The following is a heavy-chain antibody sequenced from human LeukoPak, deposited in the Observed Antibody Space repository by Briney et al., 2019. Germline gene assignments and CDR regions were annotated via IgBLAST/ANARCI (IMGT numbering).Heavy chain of an antibody. CDR2: IIPILGIA. CDR1: GGTFSSYA. Sequence: SVKVSCKASGGTFSSYAMSWVRQAPGQGLEWMGRIIPILGIANYAQKFQGRVTITADKSTSTAYMELSSLRSEDTAVYYCARDRYSTGDFGYWGQGTLVTVSS. D-gene: IGHD2-8*02. J-gene: IGHJ4*02. V-gene: IGHV1-69*04. CDR3: ARDRYSTGDFGY.